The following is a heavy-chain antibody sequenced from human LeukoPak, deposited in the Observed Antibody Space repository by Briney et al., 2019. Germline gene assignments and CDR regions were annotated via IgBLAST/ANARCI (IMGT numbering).Heavy chain of an antibody. D-gene: IGHD3-10*01. CDR2: IYTSGST. V-gene: IGHV4-38-2*02. Sequence: PSETLSLTCTVSGYSISSGYYWGWIRQPPGKGLEWIGRIYTSGSTNYNPSLKSRVTISVDTSKNQFSLKLSSVTAPDTAVYYCARDPMNGSGNDWGQGTLVTVSS. CDR1: GYSISSGYY. J-gene: IGHJ4*02. CDR3: ARDPMNGSGND.